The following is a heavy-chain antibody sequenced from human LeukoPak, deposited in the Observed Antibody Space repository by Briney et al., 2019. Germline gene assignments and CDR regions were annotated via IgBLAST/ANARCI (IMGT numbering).Heavy chain of an antibody. J-gene: IGHJ4*02. CDR2: VSTNDDVT. V-gene: IGHV3-23*01. CDR3: AKLSLSGRSQSADY. Sequence: GGSLRLSCVASGLTFNSHSTSWVRQAPGMGLEWVSVVSTNDDVTFYADSVKGRFTISRDNSKNTLFLQMNSLRAEDTAVYYCAKLSLSGRSQSADYWGQGTLVTVSS. CDR1: GLTFNSHS. D-gene: IGHD3-10*01.